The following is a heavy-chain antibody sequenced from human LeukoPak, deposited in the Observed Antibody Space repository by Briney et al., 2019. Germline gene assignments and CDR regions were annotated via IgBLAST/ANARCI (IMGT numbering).Heavy chain of an antibody. CDR2: INPNSGGT. V-gene: IGHV1-2*02. J-gene: IGHJ4*02. CDR3: ARDQGFDYVWGSYRYYDY. CDR1: GYTFTGYY. Sequence: ASVKVSCKASGYTFTGYYMHWVRQAPGHGLEWMGWINPNSGGTNYAQKFQGRVTMTRDTSISTAYMELSRLRSDDTAVYYCARDQGFDYVWGSYRYYDYWGQGTLVTVSS. D-gene: IGHD3-16*02.